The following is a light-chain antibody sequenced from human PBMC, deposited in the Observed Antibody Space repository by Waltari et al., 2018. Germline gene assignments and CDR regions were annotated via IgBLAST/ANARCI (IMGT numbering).Light chain of an antibody. CDR3: SSTDSSSKV. CDR2: GDR. Sequence: SYELTQPPSVSVSPGQTARITCSGDALPKKYAYWYQQKSGPAPALVIEGDRKRPSGIPGGFSGSSSGTTATLTVSGAQVDDEADYYCSSTDSSSKVFGGGTKLTVL. CDR1: ALPKKY. J-gene: IGLJ2*01. V-gene: IGLV3-10*01.